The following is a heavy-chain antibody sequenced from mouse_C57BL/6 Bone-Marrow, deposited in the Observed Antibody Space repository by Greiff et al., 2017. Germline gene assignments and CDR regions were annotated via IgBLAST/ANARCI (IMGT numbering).Heavy chain of an antibody. CDR1: GFTFSSYG. Sequence: EVKLMESGGDLVKPGGSLKLSCAASGFTFSSYGMSWVRQTPDKRLEWVATISSGGSYTYYPDSVKGRFTISRDNAKNTLYLQMSSLKSEDTAMYYCARPIYDYGYFDYWGQGTTLTVSS. J-gene: IGHJ2*01. CDR3: ARPIYDYGYFDY. D-gene: IGHD1-1*01. V-gene: IGHV5-6*01. CDR2: ISSGGSYT.